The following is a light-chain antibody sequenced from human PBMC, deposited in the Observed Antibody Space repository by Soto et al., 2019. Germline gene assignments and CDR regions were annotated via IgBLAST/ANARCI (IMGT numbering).Light chain of an antibody. CDR3: TSFSSSTSLYV. CDR1: TRDIAGYNY. V-gene: IGLV2-14*01. Sequence: QSVLTQPASVSGSLGQSITISCTGTTRDIAGYNYISWYQQLPGKAPKIMIYQVTIRPSGISNRFSGSKSGNTASLNIYGLPAEDEADYYCTSFSSSTSLYVFGTGTKVTVL. J-gene: IGLJ1*01. CDR2: QVT.